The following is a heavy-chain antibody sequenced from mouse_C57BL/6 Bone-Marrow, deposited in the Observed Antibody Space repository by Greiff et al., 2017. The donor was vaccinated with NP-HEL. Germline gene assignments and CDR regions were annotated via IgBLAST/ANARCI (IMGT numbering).Heavy chain of an antibody. CDR2: IDPETGGT. CDR1: GYTFTDYE. CDR3: TRAFAY. Sequence: QVTLKVSGAELVRPGASVTLSCKASGYTFTDYEMHWVKQTPVHGLEWIGAIDPETGGTAYNQKFKGKAILTADKSSSTAYMELRSLTSEDSAVYYCTRAFAYWGQGTLVTVSA. V-gene: IGHV1-15*01. J-gene: IGHJ3*01.